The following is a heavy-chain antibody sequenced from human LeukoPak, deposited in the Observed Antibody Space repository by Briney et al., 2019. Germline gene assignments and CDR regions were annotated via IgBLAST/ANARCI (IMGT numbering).Heavy chain of an antibody. V-gene: IGHV3-48*04. D-gene: IGHD1-1*01. J-gene: IGHJ4*02. CDR3: AREGGWATTANDY. CDR1: GFTFSSYS. Sequence: PGGSLRLSCAASGFTFSSYSMNWVRQAPGKGLEWVSYISGSGSTIYYADSVKGRFTISRDNAKNSLYLQMSSLRAEDTALYYCAREGGWATTANDYWGQGTLVTVSS. CDR2: ISGSGSTI.